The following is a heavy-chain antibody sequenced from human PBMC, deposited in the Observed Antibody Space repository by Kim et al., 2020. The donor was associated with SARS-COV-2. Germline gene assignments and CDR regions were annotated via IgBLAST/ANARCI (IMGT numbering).Heavy chain of an antibody. J-gene: IGHJ3*02. CDR2: ISYDGSNK. CDR1: GFTFSSYG. D-gene: IGHD2-2*01. Sequence: GGSLRLSCAASGFTFSSYGMHWVRQAPGKGLEWVAVISYDGSNKYYADSVKGRFTISRDNSKNTLYLQMNSLRAEDTAVYCCAKDPRTGGYCSSTSCDDAFNSWGQGTVVTVSS. CDR3: AKDPRTGGYCSSTSCDDAFNS. V-gene: IGHV3-30*18.